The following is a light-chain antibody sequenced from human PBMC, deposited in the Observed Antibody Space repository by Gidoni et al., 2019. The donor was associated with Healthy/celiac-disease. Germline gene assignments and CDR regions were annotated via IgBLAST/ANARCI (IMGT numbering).Light chain of an antibody. Sequence: EIVLTQSPATLSLSPRERATLSCRASQSVSSYFAWYQQKPGQAPRLLIYDASNRATGIPARFSGGGSGTDFTLTISGQEPEDFAVYYCQQRSTPYSFGQGTKLEIK. CDR2: DAS. J-gene: IGKJ2*03. CDR1: QSVSSY. V-gene: IGKV3-11*01. CDR3: QQRSTPYS.